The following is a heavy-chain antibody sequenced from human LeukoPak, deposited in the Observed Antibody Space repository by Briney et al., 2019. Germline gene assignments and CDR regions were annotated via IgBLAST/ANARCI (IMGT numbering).Heavy chain of an antibody. Sequence: SETLSLTCTVSGGSISGYYWSWIRQPPGKGLEWIGYIYYSGSTYYNPSLKSRVTISVDTSKNQFSLKLSSVTAADTAVYYCARGYCSGGSCYNWDYWGQGTLVTVSS. CDR2: IYYSGST. V-gene: IGHV4-59*08. D-gene: IGHD2-15*01. CDR3: ARGYCSGGSCYNWDY. J-gene: IGHJ4*02. CDR1: GGSISGYY.